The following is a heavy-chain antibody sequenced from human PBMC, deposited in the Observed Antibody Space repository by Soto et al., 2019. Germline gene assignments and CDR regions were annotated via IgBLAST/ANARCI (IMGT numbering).Heavy chain of an antibody. Sequence: SETLSLTCTVSGGSISSYYWSWIRQPPGKGLEWIGYIYYSGSTNYNPSLKSRVTISVDTSKNQFSLKLSSVTAADTAVYYCVSGQYGSGSSGWYYFDYWGQGTLVTVSS. CDR2: IYYSGST. CDR3: VSGQYGSGSSGWYYFDY. J-gene: IGHJ4*02. V-gene: IGHV4-59*01. CDR1: GGSISSYY. D-gene: IGHD3-10*01.